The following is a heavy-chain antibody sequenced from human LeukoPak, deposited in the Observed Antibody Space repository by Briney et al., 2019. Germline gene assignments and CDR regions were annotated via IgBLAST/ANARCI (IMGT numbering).Heavy chain of an antibody. J-gene: IGHJ5*02. CDR1: GFTFSDYY. V-gene: IGHV3-11*01. Sequence: PGGSLRLSCAASGFTFSDYYMSWIRQAPGKGLEWVSYISSSGSTKYYADSVKGRFTVSRDNAKNSLDLQMNSLRADDTAVYYCARDSTSVGAFDPWGQEALVTVSS. CDR3: ARDSTSVGAFDP. CDR2: ISSSGSTK.